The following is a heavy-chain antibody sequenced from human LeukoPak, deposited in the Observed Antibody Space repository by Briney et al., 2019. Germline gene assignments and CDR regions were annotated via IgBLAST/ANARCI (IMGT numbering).Heavy chain of an antibody. J-gene: IGHJ6*02. Sequence: GGSLRLSCAASGFTFSNYAMSWVRQAPGKGLEWVSGMSGSGGVTYYADSVKGRFTISRDNSMKTLYLQMNSLRAEDTAVYYCAKGGSSFLYYYYGMDVWGQGTTVTVSS. CDR3: AKGGSSFLYYYYGMDV. CDR1: GFTFSNYA. V-gene: IGHV3-23*01. D-gene: IGHD1-26*01. CDR2: MSGSGGVT.